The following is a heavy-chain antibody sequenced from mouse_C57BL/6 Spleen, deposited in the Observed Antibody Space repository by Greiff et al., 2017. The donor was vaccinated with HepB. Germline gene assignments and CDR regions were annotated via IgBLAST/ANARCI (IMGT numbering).Heavy chain of an antibody. V-gene: IGHV1-59*01. CDR1: GYTFTSYW. CDR2: IDPSDSYT. D-gene: IGHD2-14*01. CDR3: ARGYGWYFDV. J-gene: IGHJ1*03. Sequence: QVQLQQPGAELVRPGTSVKLSCKASGYTFTSYWMPWVKQRPGQGLEWIGVIDPSDSYTNYNQKFKGKATLTVDTSSSTAYLQISSLTSEDSAVYYCARGYGWYFDVWGTGTTVTVSS.